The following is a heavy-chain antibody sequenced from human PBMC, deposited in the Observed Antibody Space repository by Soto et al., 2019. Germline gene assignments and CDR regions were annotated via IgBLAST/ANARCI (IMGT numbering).Heavy chain of an antibody. CDR1: GFTFTNYW. CDR3: VRGSYTNSLHWPDNDY. V-gene: IGHV3-7*05. J-gene: IGHJ4*02. Sequence: PGGSMRLSCAASGFTFTNYWMTWGRQAPGRGLEWVANIKQDGSEKHYVDSVKGRFTISRDNAQNSLYLQMNSLRAEDTAVYYCVRGSYTNSLHWPDNDYWGQGILVTVSS. D-gene: IGHD2-8*02. CDR2: IKQDGSEK.